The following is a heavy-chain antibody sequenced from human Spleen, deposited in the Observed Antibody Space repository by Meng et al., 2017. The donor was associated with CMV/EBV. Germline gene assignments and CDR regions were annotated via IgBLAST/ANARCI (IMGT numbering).Heavy chain of an antibody. CDR1: GGSISSSNW. CDR3: ASLSMVRGVIPSGDV. CDR2: IYHSGST. D-gene: IGHD3-10*01. V-gene: IGHV4-4*02. J-gene: IGHJ6*02. Sequence: SETLSLTCAVSGGSISSSNWWSWVRQPPGKGLEWIGEIYHSGSTNYNPSLKSRVTLSLDTSNNQFSLKLSSVTAADTAVYYCASLSMVRGVIPSGDVWGQGTTVTVSS.